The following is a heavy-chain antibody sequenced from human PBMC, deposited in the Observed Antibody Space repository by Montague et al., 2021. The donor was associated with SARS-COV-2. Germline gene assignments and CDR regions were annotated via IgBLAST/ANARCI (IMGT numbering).Heavy chain of an antibody. CDR3: VRPSDVDVVVDVPSRWFYCDH. D-gene: IGHD2-8*02. CDR2: IYYTGAT. J-gene: IGHJ4*02. Sequence: SETLSLTCTVSGGSVSSSSDYWGWIRQPPGKGLEWVGTIYYTGATXYKPSLESRVTISTETSRNQFSMKVSSVTAADTAVDYCVRPSDVDVVVDVPSRWFYCDHWGQGSLVTVSA. CDR1: GGSVSSSSDY. V-gene: IGHV4-39*01.